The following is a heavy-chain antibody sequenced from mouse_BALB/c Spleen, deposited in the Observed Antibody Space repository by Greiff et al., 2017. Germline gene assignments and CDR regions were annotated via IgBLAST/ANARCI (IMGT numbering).Heavy chain of an antibody. J-gene: IGHJ2*01. CDR2: IDPETGDT. CDR3: NAGGSSYCFGD. Sequence: VQLKQSGAELVRSGASVKLSCTASGFNIKDYYMHWVKQRPEQGLEWIGWIDPETGDTEYAPKFQGKATMTADTSSNTAYLQLSSLTSEDTAVYYCNAGGSSYCFGDWGQGTTLAVAS. V-gene: IGHV14-4*02. CDR1: GFNIKDYY. D-gene: IGHD1-1*01.